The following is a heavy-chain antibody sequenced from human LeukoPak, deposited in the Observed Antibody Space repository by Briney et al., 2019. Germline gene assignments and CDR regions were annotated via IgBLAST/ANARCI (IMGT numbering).Heavy chain of an antibody. CDR1: GFTFSSYG. J-gene: IGHJ4*02. CDR2: IRYDGSNK. V-gene: IGHV3-30*02. Sequence: QPGGSLRLSCAASGFTFSSYGMHWVRQAPGKGLEWVAFIRYDGSNKYYADSVKGRFTFSRDNSKNTLYLQMNSLRAEDTALYYCAKDWDDYYGSGSYFDYWGQGTLVTVSS. D-gene: IGHD3-10*01. CDR3: AKDWDDYYGSGSYFDY.